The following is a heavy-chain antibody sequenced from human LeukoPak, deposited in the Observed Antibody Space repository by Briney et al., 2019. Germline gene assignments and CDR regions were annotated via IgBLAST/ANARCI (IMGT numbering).Heavy chain of an antibody. CDR2: ISAYNGNT. V-gene: IGHV1-18*01. CDR3: ARTPLNYDFWSGYPGHY. J-gene: IGHJ4*02. Sequence: GASVKVSCKASGYTFTSYGISWVRQAPGQGLEWMGWISAYNGNTNYAQKLQGRVTMTTDTSTSTAYMELRSLRSDDTAVYHCARTPLNYDFWSGYPGHYWGQGTLVTVSS. CDR1: GYTFTSYG. D-gene: IGHD3-3*01.